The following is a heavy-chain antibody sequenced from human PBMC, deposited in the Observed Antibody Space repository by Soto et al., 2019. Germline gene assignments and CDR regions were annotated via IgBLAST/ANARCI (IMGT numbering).Heavy chain of an antibody. J-gene: IGHJ4*02. CDR2: ISGSDGTT. D-gene: IGHD2-15*01. CDR1: GFSFASFA. CDR3: AKCSYLDS. Sequence: DVRLAESGGGLVQPGGSLRLSCTTSGFSFASFAMPWGRQAPGKGLEWVATISGSDGTTYYADSVKGRFSISRDTSRNTLYLQMNSLRAYDTAIYDCAKCSYLDSWGQGTLVTVSS. V-gene: IGHV3-23*04.